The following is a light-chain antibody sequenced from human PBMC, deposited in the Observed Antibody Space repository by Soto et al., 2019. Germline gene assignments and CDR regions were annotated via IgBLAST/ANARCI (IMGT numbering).Light chain of an antibody. Sequence: QSALTQPLSASGSPGQSVIISCTGTSSDVGGYNYVSWYQQHPGKAPKLMIYEVSERPSGVPDRFSGSKSSNTASLTVSGLQAEDEADYYCSSYAGSNNFVFGTGTKVTVL. CDR3: SSYAGSNNFV. CDR1: SSDVGGYNY. J-gene: IGLJ1*01. CDR2: EVS. V-gene: IGLV2-8*01.